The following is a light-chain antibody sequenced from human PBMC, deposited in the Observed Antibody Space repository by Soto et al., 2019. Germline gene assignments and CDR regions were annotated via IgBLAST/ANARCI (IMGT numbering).Light chain of an antibody. J-gene: IGKJ4*01. CDR1: QTISKF. Sequence: DIQMTQSPSSLSASVGDRVTITCRASQTISKFLNWYQQKPGKAPKFLIYAASSLQSGVPSRFSSSASGTDFTLTISSLQPEDFATYYCQQSYSTPLIFGGGTKMEIK. V-gene: IGKV1-39*01. CDR2: AAS. CDR3: QQSYSTPLI.